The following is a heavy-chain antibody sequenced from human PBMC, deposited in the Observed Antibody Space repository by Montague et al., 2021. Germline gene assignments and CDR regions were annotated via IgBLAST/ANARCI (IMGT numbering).Heavy chain of an antibody. V-gene: IGHV4-39*01. CDR1: GGSFSSPSYN. Sequence: SETLSLTCTVYGGSFSSPSYNWGWLRQPQGKELEFFGVKYYNGTNYPNPQLKVPVSVSMYTSKHQFTLKLCSVTAAATAVYYCAKLLYFRGGGCYSGFDPWGQGTLVTVSS. J-gene: IGHJ5*02. CDR2: KYYNGTN. D-gene: IGHD2-15*01. CDR3: AKLLYFRGGGCYSGFDP.